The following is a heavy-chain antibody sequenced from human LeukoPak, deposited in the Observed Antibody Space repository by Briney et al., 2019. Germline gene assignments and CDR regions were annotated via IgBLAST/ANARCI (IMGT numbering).Heavy chain of an antibody. CDR2: IYYSGST. V-gene: IGHV4-31*03. Sequence: PSETLSLTCTVSGGSISSGGYYWSWIRQHPGKALEWIGYIYYSGSTYYNPSLKSRVTISVDTSKNQFSLKLSSVTAADTAVYYCARANAGITFDYWGQGTLVTVSS. CDR1: GGSISSGGYY. D-gene: IGHD1-14*01. J-gene: IGHJ4*02. CDR3: ARANAGITFDY.